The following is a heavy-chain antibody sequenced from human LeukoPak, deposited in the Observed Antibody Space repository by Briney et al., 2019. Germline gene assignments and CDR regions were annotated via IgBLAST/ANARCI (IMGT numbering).Heavy chain of an antibody. CDR3: ARGSGEGY. D-gene: IGHD6-25*01. CDR2: IKQDGREK. V-gene: IGHV3-7*01. J-gene: IGHJ4*02. CDR1: GFTFSYSW. Sequence: GGSLRLSCVTSGFTFSYSWMSWVRQAPAKGLEWVAYIKQDGREKYCADSVKGRFTISRDDAKNSLFLQMNGLRVEDTAVYYCARGSGEGYWGQGTLVTVSS.